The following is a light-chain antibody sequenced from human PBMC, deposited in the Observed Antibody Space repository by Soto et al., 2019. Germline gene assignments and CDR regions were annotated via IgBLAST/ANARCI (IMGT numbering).Light chain of an antibody. V-gene: IGLV2-8*01. CDR1: SSDVGGYNY. CDR2: EVT. CDR3: SSYGGSNNLV. Sequence: QSVLTQPPSASGSPGQSVTISCTGTSSDVGGYNYVSWYQQHPGKAPKLMIYEVTERPSGVPDRFSGSKSGNTASLTVSGLQAEDEAYYYCSSYGGSNNLVFGGGTKVTVL. J-gene: IGLJ2*01.